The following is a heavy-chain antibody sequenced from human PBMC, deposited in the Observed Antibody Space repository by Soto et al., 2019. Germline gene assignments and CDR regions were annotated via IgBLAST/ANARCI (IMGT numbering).Heavy chain of an antibody. D-gene: IGHD6-6*01. J-gene: IGHJ5*01. V-gene: IGHV4-59*01. CDR3: ARGLRIAARPVAWFES. CDR2: IYYSGST. CDR1: DGSISSYY. Sequence: SETLSLTYTVADGSISSYYWSWIRQPPGKGLEWIGYIYYSGSTNYNPSLKSRVTISVDTSKNQFSLKLSSVTAADTAVYYCARGLRIAARPVAWFESWGKGTLVIVSS.